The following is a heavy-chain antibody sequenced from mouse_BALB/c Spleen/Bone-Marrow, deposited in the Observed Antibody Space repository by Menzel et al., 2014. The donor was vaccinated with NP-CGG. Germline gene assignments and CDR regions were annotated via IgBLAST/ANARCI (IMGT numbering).Heavy chain of an antibody. V-gene: IGHV1-77*01. CDR2: IYPGSGNT. D-gene: IGHD2-10*02. CDR1: GYTFTDYY. CDR3: ARREYGNGGFAY. Sequence: VKLVESGAELARPGASVKLSCKASGYTFTDYYINWVKQRTGQGLEWIGEIYPGSGNTYYNEKFKGKATLTADKSSSTAYMQLSSLTSEDSAVYSCARREYGNGGFAYWGQGTLVTVSA. J-gene: IGHJ3*01.